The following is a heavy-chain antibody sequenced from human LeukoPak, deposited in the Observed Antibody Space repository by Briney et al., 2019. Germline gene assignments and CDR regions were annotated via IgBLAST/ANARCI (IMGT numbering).Heavy chain of an antibody. CDR2: IIPIFGTA. CDR3: ARDEHYYDSSGYFGY. J-gene: IGHJ4*02. V-gene: IGHV1-69*05. D-gene: IGHD3-22*01. CDR1: GGTFSSYA. Sequence: SVKVSCKASGGTFSSYAISWVREAPGQGLEWMGRIIPIFGTANYAQKFQGRVTITTDESTSTAYMELSSLRSEDTAVYYCARDEHYYDSSGYFGYWGQGTLVTVSS.